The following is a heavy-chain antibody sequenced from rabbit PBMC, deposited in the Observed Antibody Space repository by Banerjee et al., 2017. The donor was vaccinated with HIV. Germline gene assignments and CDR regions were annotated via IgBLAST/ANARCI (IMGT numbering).Heavy chain of an antibody. CDR2: IDGGSTGST. V-gene: IGHV1S45*01. CDR3: ARRDVSYASLDL. J-gene: IGHJ6*01. Sequence: QEQLVEYGGDLVQPEGSLTLTCTASGFSFSSSYWMCWVRQAPGKGLEWIACIDGGSTGSTYYASWAKGRFTISKTSSTTVTLQVTSLTAADTATYFCARRDVSYASLDLWGPGTLVTVS. D-gene: IGHD5-1*01. CDR1: GFSFSSSYW.